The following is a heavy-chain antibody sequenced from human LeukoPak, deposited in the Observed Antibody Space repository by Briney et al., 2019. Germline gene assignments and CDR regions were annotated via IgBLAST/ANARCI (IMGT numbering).Heavy chain of an antibody. Sequence: GGSLRLSCAASGFTFSSCSMNWVRQAPGKGLEWVSYISPGGTIYYAESVRGRFTISRDNAKNSLYLQMNSLRDEDTAVYYCARVRAVTGMYYFDYWGQGTLVTVSS. CDR3: ARVRAVTGMYYFDY. J-gene: IGHJ4*02. V-gene: IGHV3-48*02. CDR2: ISPGGTI. D-gene: IGHD1-20*01. CDR1: GFTFSSCS.